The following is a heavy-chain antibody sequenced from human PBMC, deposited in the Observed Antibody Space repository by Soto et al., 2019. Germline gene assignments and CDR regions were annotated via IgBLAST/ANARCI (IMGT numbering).Heavy chain of an antibody. CDR2: IYYSGST. V-gene: IGHV4-59*01. J-gene: IGHJ6*02. D-gene: IGHD6-6*01. CDR1: GGSISSFY. CDR3: ARDRGSSSAGLQYYYYYYGMDV. Sequence: PSVPLSLTCTVSGGSISSFYWSWIRQPPGKGLEWIGYIYYSGSTNYNPSLKSRVTISVDTSKNQFSLKLSSVTAADTAVYYCARDRGSSSAGLQYYYYYYGMDVWGQGTTVTVSS.